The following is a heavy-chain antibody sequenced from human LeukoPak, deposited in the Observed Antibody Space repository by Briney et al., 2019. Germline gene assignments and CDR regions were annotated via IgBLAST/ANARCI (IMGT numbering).Heavy chain of an antibody. CDR2: IRGSGGST. D-gene: IGHD3-22*01. J-gene: IGHJ4*02. V-gene: IGHV3-23*01. CDR3: AKDPRIPYYDSSGYYDY. Sequence: GGSLRLSCAASGFTFSSYWMHWVRQAPGKGLAWGSAIRGSGGSTYCADSVKDRFTISRDNSKNTLDLQMNSLRAEDTAVYYCAKDPRIPYYDSSGYYDYWGQGTLVTVSS. CDR1: GFTFSSYW.